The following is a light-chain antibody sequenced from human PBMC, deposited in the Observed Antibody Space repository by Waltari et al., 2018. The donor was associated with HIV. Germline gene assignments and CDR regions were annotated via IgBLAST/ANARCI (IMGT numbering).Light chain of an antibody. CDR2: SAY. CDR3: QQSYGSTFN. J-gene: IGKJ3*01. Sequence: DIHMTQSPSSLSASLGDSVVITCRASQAISTYLNWYQQEPGKAPVLLVYSAYTLQPGAPSRFRGAGSGREFSLSISGLQTEDFATYFCQQSYGSTFNFGPGT. V-gene: IGKV1-39*01. CDR1: QAISTY.